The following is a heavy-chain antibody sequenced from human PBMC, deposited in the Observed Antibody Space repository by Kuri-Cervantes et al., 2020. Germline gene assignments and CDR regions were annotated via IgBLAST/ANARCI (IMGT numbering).Heavy chain of an antibody. CDR2: IYYSGST. Sequence: SETLSLTCTVSGGSISSGGYYWSWIRQHPGKGLEWIGYIYYSGSTYYNPSLKSRVTISVDTSKNQFSLKLSSVTAADTAVYYCASEGRYYDSSGYLWGRGTLVTVSS. CDR3: ASEGRYYDSSGYL. J-gene: IGHJ2*01. CDR1: GGSISSGGYY. V-gene: IGHV4-31*03. D-gene: IGHD3-22*01.